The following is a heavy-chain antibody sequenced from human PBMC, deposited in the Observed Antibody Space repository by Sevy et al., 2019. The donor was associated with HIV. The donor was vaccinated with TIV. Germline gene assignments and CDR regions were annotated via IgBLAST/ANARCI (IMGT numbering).Heavy chain of an antibody. CDR2: IYHSGST. V-gene: IGHV4-30-2*01. J-gene: IGHJ4*02. Sequence: ASETLSLTCAVSGGSISSGGYSWSWIRQPPGKGLEWIGYIYHSGSTYYNPSLKSRVTISVDRSKNQFSLKLSSVTAADTAVYYCARALYDFWSGYYQPTFDYWGQGTLVTVSS. D-gene: IGHD3-3*01. CDR3: ARALYDFWSGYYQPTFDY. CDR1: GGSISSGGYS.